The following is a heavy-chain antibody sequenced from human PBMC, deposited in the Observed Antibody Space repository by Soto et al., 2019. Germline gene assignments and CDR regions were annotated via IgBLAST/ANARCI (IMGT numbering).Heavy chain of an antibody. D-gene: IGHD3-16*02. Sequence: GGSLRLSCAASGFTFSSYAMSWVRQAPGKGLEWVSAISGSGGSTYYADSVKGRFTISRDNSKNTLYLQMNSLRAEDTAVYYCAKPKDIYYDYVWGSYPYWGQGTLVTVSS. CDR3: AKPKDIYYDYVWGSYPY. J-gene: IGHJ4*02. CDR1: GFTFSSYA. CDR2: ISGSGGST. V-gene: IGHV3-23*01.